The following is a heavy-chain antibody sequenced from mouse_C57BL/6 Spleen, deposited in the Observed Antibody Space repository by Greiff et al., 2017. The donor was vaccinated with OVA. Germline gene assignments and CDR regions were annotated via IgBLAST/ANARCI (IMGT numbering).Heavy chain of an antibody. V-gene: IGHV1-80*01. Sequence: VQLQQSGAELVKPGASVKISCKASGYAFSSYWMNWVKQRPGKGLEWIGQIYPGDGDTNYNGKFKGKATLTADKSSSTAYMQLSSLTSEDSAVYFCATHYYGSSYPFAYWGQGTLVTVSA. CDR1: GYAFSSYW. J-gene: IGHJ3*01. CDR3: ATHYYGSSYPFAY. CDR2: IYPGDGDT. D-gene: IGHD1-1*01.